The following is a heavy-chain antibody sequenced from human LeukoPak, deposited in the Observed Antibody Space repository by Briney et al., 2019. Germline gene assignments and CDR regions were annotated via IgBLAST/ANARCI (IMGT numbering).Heavy chain of an antibody. CDR2: ISGSGGST. D-gene: IGHD3-22*01. V-gene: IGHV3-23*01. J-gene: IGHJ4*02. Sequence: PGGSLRLSCAASGFTFSSYSMNWVRQAPGKGLEWVSAISGSGGSTYYADSVKGRFTISRDNSKNTLYLQMNSLRAEDTAVYYCAKDLYDSSGYHPLANWGQGTLVTVSS. CDR3: AKDLYDSSGYHPLAN. CDR1: GFTFSSYS.